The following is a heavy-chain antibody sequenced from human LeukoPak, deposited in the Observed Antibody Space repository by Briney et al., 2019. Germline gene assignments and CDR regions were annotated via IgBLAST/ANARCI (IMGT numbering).Heavy chain of an antibody. CDR2: IGISSGNT. V-gene: IGHV3-48*03. D-gene: IGHD2-2*01. CDR1: GFVFRSYE. Sequence: GGSLRLSCAASGFVFRSYEMNWVRQAPGEGLEWISYIGISSGNTKYADSVKGRFTISGDKAKNSVYLQMNSLRVEDTAVYYCARDTKYAFDNWGQGTLVTVSS. CDR3: ARDTKYAFDN. J-gene: IGHJ4*02.